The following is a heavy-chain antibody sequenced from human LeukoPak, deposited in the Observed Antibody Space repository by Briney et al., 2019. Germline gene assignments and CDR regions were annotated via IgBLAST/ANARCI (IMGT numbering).Heavy chain of an antibody. V-gene: IGHV3-48*02. D-gene: IGHD6-19*01. CDR1: GFIFSHYS. CDR2: ISSSSVTT. CDR3: ARGSLRSGSLIDY. Sequence: GGSLRLSCAASGFIFSHYSMNWVRQAPGKGLEWVSYISSSSVTTYYADSVKGRFTVSRDNAKDSLNLQMNYLRDEDTAVYYCARGSLRSGSLIDYWGQGTLVTVSS. J-gene: IGHJ4*02.